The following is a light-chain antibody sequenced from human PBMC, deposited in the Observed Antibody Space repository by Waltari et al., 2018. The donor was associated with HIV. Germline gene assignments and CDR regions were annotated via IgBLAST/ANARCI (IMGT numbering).Light chain of an antibody. J-gene: IGLJ2*01. CDR2: DTS. CDR3: LLSFNGVVV. V-gene: IGLV7-46*01. CDR1: TGAVTRGLC. Sequence: QAVVTQEPSLTESPGGTVTLTCASSTGAVTRGLCPYWFQRRPGQAPKTLLYDTSNRHSWTPARFSGSLLGGKAALTVSGAQFEDEADYFCLLSFNGVVVFGGGTSLTVL.